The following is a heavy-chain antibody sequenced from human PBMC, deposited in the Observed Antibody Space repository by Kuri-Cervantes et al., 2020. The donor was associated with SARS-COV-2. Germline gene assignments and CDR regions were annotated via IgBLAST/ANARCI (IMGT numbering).Heavy chain of an antibody. J-gene: IGHJ6*03. CDR2: IRSKTDSYPT. CDR3: ARGGHLVFGMVLVRTYLDV. Sequence: GGSLRLSCAASGFTFSDHFMDWVRQAPGKGLEWIARIRSKTDSYPTEYAASVKGRFTISRDDSKNSLYLQMDSLRTEDTAIYYCARGGHLVFGMVLVRTYLDVWGKGTTVTVSS. V-gene: IGHV3-72*01. CDR1: GFTFSDHF. D-gene: IGHD3-3*01.